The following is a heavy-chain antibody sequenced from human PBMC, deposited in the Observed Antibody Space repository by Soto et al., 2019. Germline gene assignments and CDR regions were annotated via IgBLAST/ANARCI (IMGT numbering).Heavy chain of an antibody. J-gene: IGHJ6*02. CDR1: GGTFSSYA. D-gene: IGHD2-15*01. Sequence: GASVKVSCKASGGTFSSYAISWVRQAPGQGLEWMGGIIPIFGTANYAQKFQGRVTITADKSTSTAYMELSSLRSEDTAVYYCARDREDIVVVVAAPYYYYGMDVWGQGTTVTVSS. CDR2: IIPIFGTA. CDR3: ARDREDIVVVVAAPYYYYGMDV. V-gene: IGHV1-69*06.